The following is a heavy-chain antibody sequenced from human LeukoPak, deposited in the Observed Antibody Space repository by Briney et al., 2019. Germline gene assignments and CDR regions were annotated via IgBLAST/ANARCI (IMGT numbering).Heavy chain of an antibody. Sequence: SETLSLTCAVYGGSFSDYFWGWIRQPPGKGLEWIGEIKHSGRTYYNPSLKSRVTISVATSKTQFSLNLSSVTAADTAVYYCARDVVVVPAAIHYGMDVWGQGTTVTVSS. CDR1: GGSFSDYF. CDR2: IKHSGRT. CDR3: ARDVVVVPAAIHYGMDV. J-gene: IGHJ6*02. V-gene: IGHV4-34*01. D-gene: IGHD2-2*01.